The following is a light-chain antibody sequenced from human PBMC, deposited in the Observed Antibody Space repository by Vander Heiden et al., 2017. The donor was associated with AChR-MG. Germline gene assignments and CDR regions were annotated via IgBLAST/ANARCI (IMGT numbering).Light chain of an antibody. V-gene: IGKV3-20*01. J-gene: IGKJ1*01. Sequence: TVLTQSPGTLSFSPGERATLSCRASQSVTSSYLAWYQQKPGQAPRLLIYGASSRATGIPDRFSGSGSGTDFTLTISRLEPEDFAVYYCQQYGSSPRTFGQGTKVEIK. CDR3: QQYGSSPRT. CDR1: QSVTSSY. CDR2: GAS.